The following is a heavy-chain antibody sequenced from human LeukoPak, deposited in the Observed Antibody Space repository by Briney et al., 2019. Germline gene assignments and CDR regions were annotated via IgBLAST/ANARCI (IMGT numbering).Heavy chain of an antibody. V-gene: IGHV4-4*07. CDR3: ARVGSSGWYFLDY. CDR2: IYNSGST. Sequence: SETLSLTCTVSGGSISSYYWSWIRQPAGKGLEWIGRIYNSGSTTYNPSLKSRVTISVDTSKNQFSLKLSSVTAADTAVYYCARVGSSGWYFLDYWGQGILVTVSS. D-gene: IGHD6-19*01. CDR1: GGSISSYY. J-gene: IGHJ4*02.